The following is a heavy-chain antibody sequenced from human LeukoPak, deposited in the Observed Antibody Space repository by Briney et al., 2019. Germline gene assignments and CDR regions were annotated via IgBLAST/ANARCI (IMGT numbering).Heavy chain of an antibody. D-gene: IGHD6-13*01. V-gene: IGHV1-3*01. CDR2: TNAGNGNT. Sequence: YTFTSYAMHWVRQAPGQRLEWMGWTNAGNGNTKYSQKFQGRVTITRDTSASTAYMELSSLRSEDTAVYYCASGQQLWYFFQHWGQGTLVTVSS. CDR3: ASGQQLWYFFQH. CDR1: YTFTSYA. J-gene: IGHJ1*01.